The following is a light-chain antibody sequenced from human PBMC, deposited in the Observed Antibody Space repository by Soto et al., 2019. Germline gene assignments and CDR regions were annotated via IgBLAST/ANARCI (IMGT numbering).Light chain of an antibody. V-gene: IGLV2-23*01. CDR1: SSDVGSYNL. J-gene: IGLJ2*01. CDR2: EDI. Sequence: QSALTQPASVSGSPGQSITISCTGTSSDVGSYNLVSWYQQHPDKAPKLMIYEDIERPSGVSNRFSGSKSGNTASLTISGLQTEDEAYYYCCSYSGGTSVVFGGGTKLTVL. CDR3: CSYSGGTSVV.